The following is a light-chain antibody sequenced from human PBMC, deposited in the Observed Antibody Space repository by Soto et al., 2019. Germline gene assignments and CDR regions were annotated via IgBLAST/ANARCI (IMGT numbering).Light chain of an antibody. J-gene: IGKJ2*01. V-gene: IGKV1-39*01. CDR1: QSISTY. CDR2: AAS. Sequence: DIPMTQSPSSLSASVGDRVTITCRASQSISTYLNWYQHKPGKAPNLLIHAASSLQSGVPSRLSGSGSGTAFTLTISSLPPEDSATYYCQQSYSTPYTFGQGTQLEI. CDR3: QQSYSTPYT.